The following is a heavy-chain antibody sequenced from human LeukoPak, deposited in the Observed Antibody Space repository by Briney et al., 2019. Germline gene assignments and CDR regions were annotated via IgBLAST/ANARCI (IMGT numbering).Heavy chain of an antibody. Sequence: PGGSLRLSCAASGFTFGNYAMNWLRQGPGKVLEYISGISAIGGSTYDADSVKGRFIISRDNSKHTVYLQMYSLRAADTVVYYCATAQDSSGWYVHFDSWGQGTLVTVSS. J-gene: IGHJ4*02. CDR1: GFTFGNYA. D-gene: IGHD6-19*01. V-gene: IGHV3-23*01. CDR3: ATAQDSSGWYVHFDS. CDR2: ISAIGGST.